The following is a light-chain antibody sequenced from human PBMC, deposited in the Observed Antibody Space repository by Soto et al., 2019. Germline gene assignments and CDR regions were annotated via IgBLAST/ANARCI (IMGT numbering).Light chain of an antibody. Sequence: EFVLTQSPGTLSLSPGERATLSCRASQTVRNNYLAWYQQKPGQAPRLLIYDASSRATGIPDRFSGGGSGTDFTLTISRLEPEDFAVYYCQQRSNWTTFGQGTRLEI. CDR1: QTVRNNY. CDR3: QQRSNWTT. V-gene: IGKV3D-20*02. J-gene: IGKJ5*01. CDR2: DAS.